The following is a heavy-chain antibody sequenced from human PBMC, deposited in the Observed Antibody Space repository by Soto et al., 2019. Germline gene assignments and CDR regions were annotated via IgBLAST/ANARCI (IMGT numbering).Heavy chain of an antibody. D-gene: IGHD2-2*01. V-gene: IGHV1-24*01. CDR3: ATVSPRYQLLGNWFDP. Sequence: ASVKVSCKVSGYTLTELSMHWVRQAPGKGLEWMGGFDPEDGETIYAQKFQGRVTMTEDTSTDTAYMELSSLRSEDTAVYYCATVSPRYQLLGNWFDPWGKGTLVTVSS. CDR1: GYTLTELS. J-gene: IGHJ5*02. CDR2: FDPEDGET.